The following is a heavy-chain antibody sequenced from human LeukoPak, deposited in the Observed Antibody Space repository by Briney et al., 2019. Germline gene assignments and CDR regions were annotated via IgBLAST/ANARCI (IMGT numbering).Heavy chain of an antibody. D-gene: IGHD3-22*01. CDR1: GGSISSSSYY. V-gene: IGHV4-39*07. J-gene: IGHJ3*02. Sequence: SETLSLTCTVSGGSISSSSYYWGWIRQPPGKGLEWIGSIYYSGSTYYNPSLKSRVTISVDTSKNQFSLKLSSVTAADTAVYYCAREGYYYDSSGYRDDAFDIWGQGTMVTVSS. CDR3: AREGYYYDSSGYRDDAFDI. CDR2: IYYSGST.